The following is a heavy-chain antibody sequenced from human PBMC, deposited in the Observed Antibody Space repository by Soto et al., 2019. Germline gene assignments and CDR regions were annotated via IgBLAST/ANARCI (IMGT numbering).Heavy chain of an antibody. J-gene: IGHJ4*02. V-gene: IGHV3-30*18. CDR1: GFTFSSYG. D-gene: IGHD5-12*01. CDR2: ISYDGSNK. Sequence: GGSLRLSCAASGFTFSSYGMHWVRQAPGKGLEWVAVISYDGSNKYYADSVKGRFTISRDNSKNTLYLQMNSLRAEDTAVYYCAKEWLRLRYFDYWGQGTLVTVS. CDR3: AKEWLRLRYFDY.